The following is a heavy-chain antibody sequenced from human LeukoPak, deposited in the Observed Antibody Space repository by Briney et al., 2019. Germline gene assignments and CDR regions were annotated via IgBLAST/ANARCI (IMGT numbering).Heavy chain of an antibody. CDR3: ARRGLDY. D-gene: IGHD3-10*01. J-gene: IGHJ4*02. CDR1: GYTFTSYG. V-gene: IGHV1-18*01. Sequence: GASVKVSCKASGYTFTSYGISWVRQAPGQGLEWMGWINNYNNNTNYVQKFQGRVTMTTDTSTNTAYMELRSLRSDDTAAYYCARRGLDYWGQGTLVTVSS. CDR2: INNYNNNT.